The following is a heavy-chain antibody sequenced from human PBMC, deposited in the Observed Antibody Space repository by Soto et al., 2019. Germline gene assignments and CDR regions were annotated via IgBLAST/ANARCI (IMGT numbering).Heavy chain of an antibody. CDR1: GGSISSYY. D-gene: IGHD3-3*01. CDR2: IYYSGST. J-gene: IGHJ5*02. Sequence: SETLSLTCTVSGGSISSYYWSWIRQPPGKGLEWIGYIYYSGSTNYNPSLKSRVTISVDTSKNQFSLKLSSVTAADTAVYYCARVISGYYTGNWFDPWGQGTLVTVSS. CDR3: ARVISGYYTGNWFDP. V-gene: IGHV4-59*01.